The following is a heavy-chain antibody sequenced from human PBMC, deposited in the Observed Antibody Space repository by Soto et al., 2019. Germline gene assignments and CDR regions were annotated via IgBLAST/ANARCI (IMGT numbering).Heavy chain of an antibody. J-gene: IGHJ4*02. CDR1: GFTFSSYA. D-gene: IGHD2-2*01. Sequence: GGSLRLSCAASGFTFSSYAMSWVRQAPGKGLEWVSAISGSGGSTYYADSVKGRFTISRDNSKNTLYLQMNSLRAEDTAVYYCAKDDDGYCSSTSCPGYFDYWGQGTLVTVSS. V-gene: IGHV3-23*01. CDR2: ISGSGGST. CDR3: AKDDDGYCSSTSCPGYFDY.